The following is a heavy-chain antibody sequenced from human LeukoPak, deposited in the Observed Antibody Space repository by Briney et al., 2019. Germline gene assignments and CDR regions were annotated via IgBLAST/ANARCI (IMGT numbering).Heavy chain of an antibody. CDR3: ARVYYYDSSGYPSY. CDR2: IYYSGST. D-gene: IGHD3-22*01. CDR1: GGSISSYY. V-gene: IGHV4-59*01. J-gene: IGHJ4*02. Sequence: SETLSLTCTVSGGSISSYYWSWIRQPPGKGLEWIGYIYYSGSTNYNPSLKSRVTISVDTSKNQFSLKLSSVTAADTAVYYCARVYYYDSSGYPSYWGQGTLVTVSS.